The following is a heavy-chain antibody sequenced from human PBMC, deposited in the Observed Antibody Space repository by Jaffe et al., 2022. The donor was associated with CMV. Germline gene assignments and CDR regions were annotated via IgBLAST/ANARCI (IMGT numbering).Heavy chain of an antibody. CDR3: ARDPIVVVTGYYGMDV. D-gene: IGHD2-21*02. J-gene: IGHJ6*02. CDR1: GFTFSSYS. CDR2: ISSSSSTI. Sequence: EVQLVESGGGLVQPGGSLRLSCAASGFTFSSYSMNWVRQAPGKGLEWVSYISSSSSTIYYADSVKGRFTISRDNAKNSLYLQMNSLRDEDTAVYYCARDPIVVVTGYYGMDVWGQGTTVTVSS. V-gene: IGHV3-48*02.